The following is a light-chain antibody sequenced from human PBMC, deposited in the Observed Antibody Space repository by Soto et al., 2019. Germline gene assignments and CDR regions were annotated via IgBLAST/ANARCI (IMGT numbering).Light chain of an antibody. CDR1: QSVSSSR. CDR2: DGF. Sequence: PPPLSFPAGERATISCGASQSVSSSRLAWYQQKPALAPRLLIYDGFLRATGIPDRFSGSGSGTDFTLTISRLEPEDFAVYYCQQYGNSPIPSGQVTRPAIK. J-gene: IGKJ5*01. V-gene: IGKV3D-20*01. CDR3: QQYGNSPIP.